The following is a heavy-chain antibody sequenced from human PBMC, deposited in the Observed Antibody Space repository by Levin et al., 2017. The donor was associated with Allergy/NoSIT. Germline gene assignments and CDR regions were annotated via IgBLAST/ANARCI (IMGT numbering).Heavy chain of an antibody. Sequence: PGGSLRLSCAVYGGSFSGYYWSWIRQPPGKGLEWIGEINHSGSTNYNPSLKSRVTISVDTSKNQFSLKLSSVTAADTAVYYCARGSSRYSSSWYGYWGQGTLVTVSS. J-gene: IGHJ4*02. D-gene: IGHD6-13*01. CDR3: ARGSSRYSSSWYGY. V-gene: IGHV4-34*01. CDR2: INHSGST. CDR1: GGSFSGYY.